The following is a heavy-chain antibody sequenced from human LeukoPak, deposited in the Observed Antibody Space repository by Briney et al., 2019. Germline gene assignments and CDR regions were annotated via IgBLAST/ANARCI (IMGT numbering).Heavy chain of an antibody. D-gene: IGHD6-19*01. Sequence: GGSLRLSCAAFGFTFTDYHMSWIRQAPGKGLECVSYISPGGGSKYFADSVKGRFTISRDNAKNSLYLQMNSLTAEDTAVYYCAGGRDTAVAGPGGYFDYWAQGTLITVSS. V-gene: IGHV3-11*01. J-gene: IGHJ4*02. CDR3: AGGRDTAVAGPGGYFDY. CDR1: GFTFTDYH. CDR2: ISPGGGSK.